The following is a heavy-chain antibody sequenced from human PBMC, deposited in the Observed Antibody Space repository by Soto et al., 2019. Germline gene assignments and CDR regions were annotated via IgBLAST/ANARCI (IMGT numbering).Heavy chain of an antibody. D-gene: IGHD3-10*01. V-gene: IGHV3-20*01. CDR1: GCTFEDYG. CDR3: ARSYGSGSYYRAFDI. Sequence: PGGSLRLSCAASGCTFEDYGMSWVRQAPGKGLEWVSGINWNGRSTGYADSVKGRFTISRDNAKNSLYLQMNSLRAEDTALSHCARSYGSGSYYRAFDIWGQGTMVTVSS. CDR2: INWNGRST. J-gene: IGHJ3*02.